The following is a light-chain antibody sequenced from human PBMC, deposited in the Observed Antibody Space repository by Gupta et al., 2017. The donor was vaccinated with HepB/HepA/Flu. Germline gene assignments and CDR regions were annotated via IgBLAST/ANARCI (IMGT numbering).Light chain of an antibody. CDR1: QTISHS. J-gene: IGKJ4*01. CDR3: QQRYNWPLT. V-gene: IGKV3-11*01. CDR2: DAS. Sequence: IVFTQSPATLSLSPGERATLSCRASQTISHSLAWFQQRPGQAPRLLIYDASNRATGIPARFSGSGSATDFTLTISSLEPEDFAVYYCQQRYNWPLTFGGGTKVEIK.